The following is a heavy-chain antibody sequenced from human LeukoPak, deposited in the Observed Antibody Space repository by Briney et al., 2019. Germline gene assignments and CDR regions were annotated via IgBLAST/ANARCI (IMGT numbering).Heavy chain of an antibody. V-gene: IGHV3-48*01. J-gene: IGHJ4*02. D-gene: IGHD2-2*01. Sequence: GGSLRLSCAASGFTFSSYAMSWVRQAPGKGLEWVSYISRGSSTIYYADSVKGRFTISRDNAKNSLYLQMNSLRAEDTAVYYCARVRDAYNYFDSWGQGTLVTVSS. CDR1: GFTFSSYA. CDR2: ISRGSSTI. CDR3: ARVRDAYNYFDS.